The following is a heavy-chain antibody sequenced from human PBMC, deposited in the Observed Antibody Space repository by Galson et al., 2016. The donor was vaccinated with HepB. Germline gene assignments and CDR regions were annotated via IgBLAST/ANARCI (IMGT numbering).Heavy chain of an antibody. J-gene: IGHJ4*02. D-gene: IGHD6-13*01. V-gene: IGHV5-51*01. Sequence: QSGAEVKRPGESLTISCKGSGYTFTSSWIGWVRQMPGKGLEWVGVIFPRDSDTRYSPSFQGQVTISADQSINTAYLQWSSLKASDTAMYYCAMTVSIAAAGGADYWGQGTLVTVSS. CDR3: AMTVSIAAAGGADY. CDR2: IFPRDSDT. CDR1: GYTFTSSW.